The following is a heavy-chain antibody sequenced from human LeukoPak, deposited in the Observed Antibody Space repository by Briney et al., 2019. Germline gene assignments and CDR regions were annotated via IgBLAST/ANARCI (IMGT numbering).Heavy chain of an antibody. CDR1: GGSISSGNSY. Sequence: PSETLSLTCTVSGGSISSGNSYGGWLRQPPGKGLAWIGSIYYSGSTYYNPSLKSRVTISVDTSKNQFSLKLNSVTAGDTAVYYCARHVVLTVTTGDKLGYFDYWGQGTLVTVSS. J-gene: IGHJ4*02. CDR2: IYYSGST. V-gene: IGHV4-39*01. D-gene: IGHD4-17*01. CDR3: ARHVVLTVTTGDKLGYFDY.